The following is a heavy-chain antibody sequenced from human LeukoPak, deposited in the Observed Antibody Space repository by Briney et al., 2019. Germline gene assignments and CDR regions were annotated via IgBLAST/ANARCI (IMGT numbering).Heavy chain of an antibody. Sequence: PGGSLSLSCAASGFTVSDFYMSWVRLAPGKGLEWVSVIYSDGETFHAESVKGRFTLSRDNSKNILYLQMNSLRAEDTAVYYCTRDPDGWGQGTLVTVSS. CDR1: GFTVSDFY. V-gene: IGHV3-66*01. CDR2: IYSDGET. CDR3: TRDPDG. J-gene: IGHJ4*02.